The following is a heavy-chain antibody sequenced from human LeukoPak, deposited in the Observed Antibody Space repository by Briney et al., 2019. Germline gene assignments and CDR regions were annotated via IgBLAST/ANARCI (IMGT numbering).Heavy chain of an antibody. CDR3: AEKYYDILTGCLPGRYYYGMDV. D-gene: IGHD3-9*01. V-gene: IGHV1-69*13. CDR1: GGTFSSYA. CDR2: IIPIFGTA. J-gene: IGHJ6*02. Sequence: SVKVSCKASGGTFSSYAISWVRQAPGQGLEWMGGIIPIFGTANYAQKFQGRVTITADESTSTAYMELSSLGSEDTAVYYCAEKYYDILTGCLPGRYYYGMDVWGQGTTVTVSS.